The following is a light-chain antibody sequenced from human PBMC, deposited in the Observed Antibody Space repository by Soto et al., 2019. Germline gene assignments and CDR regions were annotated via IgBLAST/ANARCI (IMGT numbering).Light chain of an antibody. J-gene: IGKJ2*01. CDR3: QQRSSWPPT. CDR2: DAS. V-gene: IGKV3-11*01. Sequence: DIVLTQSPSTLSLTLGERATLSCRASQSVRSYLAWYQQKHGQAPRLLIYDASNMATGIPARFSGGGSGTDFTLTISSLEPEDFAVYYCQQRSSWPPTFGQGTKLEIK. CDR1: QSVRSY.